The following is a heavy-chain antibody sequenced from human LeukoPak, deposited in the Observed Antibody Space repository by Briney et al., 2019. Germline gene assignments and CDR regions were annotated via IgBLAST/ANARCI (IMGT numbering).Heavy chain of an antibody. CDR2: IYTSGST. V-gene: IGHV4-4*07. CDR3: ASGLAAAGPDAFDI. CDR1: GGSISSSY. Sequence: SETLSLTCSVSGGSISSSYWSWIRQPAGKGLEWMGRIYTSGSTNYSPSLKSRVTISLDKSKNQFSLKLNSVTAADTAVYYCASGLAAAGPDAFDIWGQGTMVTVSA. J-gene: IGHJ3*02. D-gene: IGHD6-13*01.